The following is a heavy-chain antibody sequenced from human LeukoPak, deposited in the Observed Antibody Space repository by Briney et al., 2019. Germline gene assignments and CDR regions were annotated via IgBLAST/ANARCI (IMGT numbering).Heavy chain of an antibody. CDR2: ITAYTGDT. CDR3: ARSGIPPNFDY. CDR1: GYTYNIYG. J-gene: IGHJ4*02. Sequence: GASVKVSCKASGYTYNIYGTSWVRQAPGQGLEWMGWITAYTGDTNYSPKFRGRVTMTTDTSTRTAYMELRSLRSDDTAVYYCARSGIPPNFDYWSQGTLVTVSS. V-gene: IGHV1-18*04. D-gene: IGHD2-21*01.